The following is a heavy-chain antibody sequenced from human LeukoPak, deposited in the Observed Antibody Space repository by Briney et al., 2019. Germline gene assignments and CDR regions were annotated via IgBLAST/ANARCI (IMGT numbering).Heavy chain of an antibody. J-gene: IGHJ4*02. D-gene: IGHD2-15*01. V-gene: IGHV3-23*01. CDR2: LSRGGSTT. CDR1: GSAFNMFA. Sequence: HPGGSLRLSCAGTGSAFNMFAIDWVRQAPGKGLEWVSGLSRGGSTTNYADSVKGRFTISRDKSQNSVFLQLNSLRPEDTAVYYCARQQRIRHCSEGVCTEGYYFDYWGQGTLVTVSS. CDR3: ARQQRIRHCSEGVCTEGYYFDY.